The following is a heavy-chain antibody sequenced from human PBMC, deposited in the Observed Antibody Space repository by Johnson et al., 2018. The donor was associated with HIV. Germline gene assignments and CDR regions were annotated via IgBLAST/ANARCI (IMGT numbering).Heavy chain of an antibody. J-gene: IGHJ3*02. Sequence: QVQLVEFGGGVVQPGGSLRLSCAASGFSFSSYGMHCVRQAPGKGLEWVAVVWYDGSNKYYADSVKGRFTISRDNSKNTLYMQMNSLRAEDTAVYYCAKDNGARGYDFWNGFLPSALDIWGQGTMVTVSS. CDR2: VWYDGSNK. D-gene: IGHD3-3*01. CDR1: GFSFSSYG. CDR3: AKDNGARGYDFWNGFLPSALDI. V-gene: IGHV3-33*06.